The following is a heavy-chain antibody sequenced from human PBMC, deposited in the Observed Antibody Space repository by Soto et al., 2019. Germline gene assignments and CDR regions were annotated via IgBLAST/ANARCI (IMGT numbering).Heavy chain of an antibody. CDR2: INSDGTTI. V-gene: IGHV3-74*01. J-gene: IGHJ4*02. CDR3: ARAGWYRFDY. D-gene: IGHD6-19*01. Sequence: GGSLRLSCAASGFTFSNYWVHWVRQAPGKGLMWVSRINSDGTTINYADSVEGRFTISRDNAKNTLFLQMNSLRVEDTAVYYCARAGWYRFDYWGQGTLGTVSS. CDR1: GFTFSNYW.